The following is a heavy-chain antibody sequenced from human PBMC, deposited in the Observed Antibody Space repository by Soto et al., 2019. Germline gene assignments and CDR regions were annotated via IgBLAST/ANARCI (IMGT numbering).Heavy chain of an antibody. Sequence: GASVKVSCKASGYTFTSYGISWVRQAPGQGLEWMGWISAYNGNTNYAQKLQGRVTMTTDTSTSTAYMELRSLRSDDTAVYYCARDRVVAATHDAFEIWGQGTMVTVSS. D-gene: IGHD2-15*01. CDR3: ARDRVVAATHDAFEI. CDR2: ISAYNGNT. V-gene: IGHV1-18*01. CDR1: GYTFTSYG. J-gene: IGHJ3*02.